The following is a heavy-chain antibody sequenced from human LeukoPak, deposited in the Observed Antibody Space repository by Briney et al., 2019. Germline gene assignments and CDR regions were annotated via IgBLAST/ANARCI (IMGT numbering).Heavy chain of an antibody. CDR1: GYTFTSYY. J-gene: IGHJ6*02. D-gene: IGHD2-15*01. Sequence: ASVKVSCKASGYTFTSYYMHWVRQAPGQGLEWMGIINPSGGSTSYAQKFQGRVTMTRDTSTSTVYMELSSLRSEDTAVYYCARVCSGGSCSYGMDVWGQGTTVTVSS. CDR2: INPSGGST. CDR3: ARVCSGGSCSYGMDV. V-gene: IGHV1-46*01.